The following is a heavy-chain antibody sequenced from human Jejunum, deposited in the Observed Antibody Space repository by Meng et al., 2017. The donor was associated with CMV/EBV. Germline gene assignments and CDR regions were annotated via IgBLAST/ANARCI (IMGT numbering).Heavy chain of an antibody. CDR2: IIPFFGPA. CDR1: GGTFTNNV. D-gene: IGHD2-15*01. J-gene: IGHJ5*02. Sequence: KASGGTFTNNVISWVRQAPGQGLEWMGQIIPFFGPANYAHKFQGRVKITTHESESTVYMELSSLRSDDTAVYYCAGEKRQGWYNRFDPWGQGTLVTVSS. V-gene: IGHV1-69*05. CDR3: AGEKRQGWYNRFDP.